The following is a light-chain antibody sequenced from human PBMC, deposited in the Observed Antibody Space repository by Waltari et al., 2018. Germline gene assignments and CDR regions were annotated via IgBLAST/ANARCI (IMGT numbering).Light chain of an antibody. CDR2: DAS. CDR1: QSVSTS. V-gene: IGKV3-11*01. J-gene: IGKJ4*01. Sequence: EILLTQSPATLSLSPGERATLSCRASQSVSTSLAWFQQKPGQPPRLILYDASNRANDIPGRFRGSGSGTDFTPSISSLEPEDLAVYYCHQGYSWPFTFGGGTKVQIK. CDR3: HQGYSWPFT.